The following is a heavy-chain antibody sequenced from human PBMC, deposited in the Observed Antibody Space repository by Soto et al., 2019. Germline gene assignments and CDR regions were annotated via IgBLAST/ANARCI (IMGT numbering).Heavy chain of an antibody. CDR2: ISYDGSNK. CDR1: GFTFSSYA. Sequence: QVQLVESGGGVVQPGRSLRLSCAASGFTFSSYAMHWVRQAPGKGLEWVAVISYDGSNKYYADSVKGRFTISRDNSKNTLYLQMNSLRAEDTAVYYCAREGGYYGSGSPRYAFDIWGQGTMVTVSS. J-gene: IGHJ3*02. CDR3: AREGGYYGSGSPRYAFDI. D-gene: IGHD3-10*01. V-gene: IGHV3-30-3*01.